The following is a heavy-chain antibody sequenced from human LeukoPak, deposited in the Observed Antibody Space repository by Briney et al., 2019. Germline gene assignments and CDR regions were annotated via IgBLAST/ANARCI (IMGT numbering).Heavy chain of an antibody. J-gene: IGHJ4*02. Sequence: ASVKVSCKASGYTFTHYYIHWVRQAPGQGLEWMGWINPNNGGPIYAQKFQDRVTMTRDTSINTAFMEVSRLTFDDTAVYYCARFLTGTKYYFDYWGQGTLVTVSS. CDR3: ARFLTGTKYYFDY. V-gene: IGHV1-2*02. CDR1: GYTFTHYY. CDR2: INPNNGGP. D-gene: IGHD1-14*01.